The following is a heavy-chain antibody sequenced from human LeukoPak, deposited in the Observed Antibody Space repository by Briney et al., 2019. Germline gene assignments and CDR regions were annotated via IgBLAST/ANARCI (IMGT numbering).Heavy chain of an antibody. CDR3: ARDGGGSGRNYYYGLDV. Sequence: GGSLRLSCAASGFIFSNYRMNWVRRAPGKGLEWASSISRGSYIYYADSVKGRFTISRDNAKNSPYLQMNSLRAEDTAVYYCARDGGGSGRNYYYGLDVWGQGTTVTVSS. CDR2: ISRGSYI. CDR1: GFIFSNYR. J-gene: IGHJ6*02. V-gene: IGHV3-21*01. D-gene: IGHD3-10*01.